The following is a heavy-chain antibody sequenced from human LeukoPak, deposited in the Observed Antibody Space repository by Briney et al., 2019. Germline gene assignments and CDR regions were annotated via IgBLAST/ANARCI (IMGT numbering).Heavy chain of an antibody. V-gene: IGHV3-23*01. J-gene: IGHJ4*02. CDR3: ARESNSYGYYFDY. Sequence: GGSLRLSCAASGFTFSSYAMNWVRQAPGKGLEWVSAISGSGGSTYYADSVRGRFTISRDNSKNTLYLQMNSLRAEDTAVYYCARESNSYGYYFDYWGQGTLVTVSS. CDR1: GFTFSSYA. D-gene: IGHD5-18*01. CDR2: ISGSGGST.